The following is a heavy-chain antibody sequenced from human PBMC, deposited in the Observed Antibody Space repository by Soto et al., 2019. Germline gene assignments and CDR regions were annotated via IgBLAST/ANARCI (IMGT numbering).Heavy chain of an antibody. J-gene: IGHJ4*02. V-gene: IGHV1-18*01. CDR3: AKADASGYSQSFDY. D-gene: IGHD5-12*01. CDR2: ISTYNGNT. Sequence: SVKVSFKTSCYIFTSYCISWVRQALGQGLEWMGWISTYNGNTNYAPKLQGRVTMTTDTSTTTAYMELRSLRSDDTAVYYCAKADASGYSQSFDYWGQGTLVTVSS. CDR1: CYIFTSYC.